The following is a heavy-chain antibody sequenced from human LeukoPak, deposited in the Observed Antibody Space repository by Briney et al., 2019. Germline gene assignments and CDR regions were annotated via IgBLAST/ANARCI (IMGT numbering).Heavy chain of an antibody. CDR3: ARERQLVNDY. Sequence: ASVKVSCKASGYTFTSYDINWVRQAPGQGLEWMGIINPSGGSTSFAQKFQGRVTMTRDMSTSTVYMELSSLRSEDTAVYYCARERQLVNDYWGQGTLVTVSS. CDR1: GYTFTSYD. J-gene: IGHJ4*02. CDR2: INPSGGST. D-gene: IGHD6-13*01. V-gene: IGHV1-46*01.